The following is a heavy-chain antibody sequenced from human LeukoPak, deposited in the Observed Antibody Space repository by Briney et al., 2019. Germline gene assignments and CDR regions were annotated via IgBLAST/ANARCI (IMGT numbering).Heavy chain of an antibody. D-gene: IGHD2-2*01. J-gene: IGHJ5*02. CDR2: INHSGST. V-gene: IGHV4-34*01. CDR1: GGSFSGYY. CDR3: ARGIIVVVPAAIGWFDP. Sequence: SETLSLTCAVYGGSFSGYYWSWIRQPPGKGLEWIGEINHSGSTNYNPSLKSRVTISVDTSKNQFSLKLSSVTAADTAVYYCARGIIVVVPAAIGWFDPWGQGTLVTVSS.